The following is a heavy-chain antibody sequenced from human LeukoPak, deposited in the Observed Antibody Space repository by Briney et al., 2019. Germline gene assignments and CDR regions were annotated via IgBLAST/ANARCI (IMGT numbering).Heavy chain of an antibody. CDR2: ISGSGGST. CDR1: GFTFSSYA. CDR3: AKDGPPYYDILTGYPLN. V-gene: IGHV3-23*01. J-gene: IGHJ4*02. D-gene: IGHD3-9*01. Sequence: GGSLRLSCAASGFTFSSYAMSWVRQAPGEGLEWVSAISGSGGSTYYADSAKGRFTISRDNSKNTLYLQMNSLRAEDTAVYYCAKDGPPYYDILTGYPLNWGQGTLVTVSS.